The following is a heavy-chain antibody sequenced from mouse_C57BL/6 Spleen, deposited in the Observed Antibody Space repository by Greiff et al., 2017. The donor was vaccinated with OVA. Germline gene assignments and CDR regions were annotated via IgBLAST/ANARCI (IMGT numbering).Heavy chain of an antibody. CDR1: GYTFTSYW. Sequence: QVQLQQPGAELVKPGSSVKLSCKASGYTFTSYWITWVKQRPGQGLEWIGDIYPGSGSTHYNEKFKSKATLTVDTSSSTAYMQLSSLTSEDSAVYDCARGDYGRSLYYYAMDYWGQGTSVTVSS. V-gene: IGHV1-55*01. J-gene: IGHJ4*01. CDR2: IYPGSGST. D-gene: IGHD1-1*01. CDR3: ARGDYGRSLYYYAMDY.